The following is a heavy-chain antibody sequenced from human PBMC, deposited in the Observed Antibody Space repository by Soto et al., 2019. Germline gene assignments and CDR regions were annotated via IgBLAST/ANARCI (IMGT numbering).Heavy chain of an antibody. CDR3: ARDYYGSGSFNWFDP. J-gene: IGHJ5*02. D-gene: IGHD3-10*01. CDR2: ISSSSSYI. V-gene: IGHV3-21*01. Sequence: GGSLRLSCAASGFTFSSYSMNWVRQAPGKGLEWVSSISSSSSYIYYLDSVKGRFTISTDNAKNSLYLPMTGVVAEETSWYYCARDYYGSGSFNWFDPWGQGTLVTVSS. CDR1: GFTFSSYS.